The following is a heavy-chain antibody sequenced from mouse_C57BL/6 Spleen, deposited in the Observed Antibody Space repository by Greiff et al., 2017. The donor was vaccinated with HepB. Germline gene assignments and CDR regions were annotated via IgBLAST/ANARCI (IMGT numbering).Heavy chain of an antibody. J-gene: IGHJ4*01. Sequence: VQLQQSGAELMKPGASVKLSCKATGYTFTGYWIEWVKQRPGHGLEWIGEILPGSGSTNYNEKFKGKATFTADTSSNTAYMQLSSLTTEDSAIYYCAKEELVVTLYYYAMDYWGQGTSVTVSS. CDR2: ILPGSGST. CDR1: GYTFTGYW. D-gene: IGHD2-2*01. V-gene: IGHV1-9*01. CDR3: AKEELVVTLYYYAMDY.